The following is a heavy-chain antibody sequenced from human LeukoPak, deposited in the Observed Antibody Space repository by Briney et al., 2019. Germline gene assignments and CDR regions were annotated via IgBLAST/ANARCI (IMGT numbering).Heavy chain of an antibody. CDR2: INHSGST. CDR3: ARRGHGDYGDYDY. D-gene: IGHD4-17*01. J-gene: IGHJ4*02. Sequence: IGEINHSGSTNYNPSLKSRVTISVDTSKNQFSLKLSSVTAADTAVYFCARRGHGDYGDYDYWGQGTLVTVSS. V-gene: IGHV4-34*01.